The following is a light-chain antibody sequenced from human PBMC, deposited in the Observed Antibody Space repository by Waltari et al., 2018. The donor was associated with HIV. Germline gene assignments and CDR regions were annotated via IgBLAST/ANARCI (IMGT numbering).Light chain of an antibody. CDR1: EAIKRTY. CDR3: HQYGSSFWT. CDR2: GAT. J-gene: IGKJ1*01. Sequence: EIVLTQSPGTLSSSPGERATLSCVTSEAIKRTYLSWYQQKDGQAPRLRIYGATNRAPGIPDRFSGSGSGTEFNLTINGLETEDFVVYYCHQYGSSFWTFGQGTKVEVK. V-gene: IGKV3-20*01.